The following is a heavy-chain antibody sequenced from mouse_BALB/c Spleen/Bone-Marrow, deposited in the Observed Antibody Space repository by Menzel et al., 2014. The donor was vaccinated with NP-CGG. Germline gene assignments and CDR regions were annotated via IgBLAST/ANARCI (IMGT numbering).Heavy chain of an antibody. CDR1: GYTFTGYW. Sequence: QVQLQQSGAELVKPGASVKLSCKASGYTFTGYWMHWVKQRPGQGLEWIGEINPSNGRTNYNEKFESMATLTVDKSSSTAYKQLSSLTYEDSAVFYCARLIYGSRYIVGFWGQGTSVTVSS. CDR2: INPSNGRT. V-gene: IGHV1S81*02. J-gene: IGHJ4*01. D-gene: IGHD1-1*01. CDR3: ARLIYGSRYIVGF.